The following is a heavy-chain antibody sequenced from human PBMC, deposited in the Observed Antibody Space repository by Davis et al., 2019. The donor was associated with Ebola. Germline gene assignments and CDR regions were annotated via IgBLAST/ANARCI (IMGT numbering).Heavy chain of an antibody. D-gene: IGHD3/OR15-3a*01. V-gene: IGHV3-23*01. CDR2: ISGSGGST. CDR1: GFTFSSYA. Sequence: GESLKISCAASGFTFSSYAMSWVRQAPGKGLEWVSTISGSGGSTYYADSVKGRFTISRDNSKNTLYLQMSSLRAEDTAVYYCAKANLYDFWTAQTQIFDHWGQGALVTVSS. CDR3: AKANLYDFWTAQTQIFDH. J-gene: IGHJ4*02.